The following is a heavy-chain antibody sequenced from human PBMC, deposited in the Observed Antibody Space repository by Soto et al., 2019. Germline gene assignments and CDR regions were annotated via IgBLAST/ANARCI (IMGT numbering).Heavy chain of an antibody. CDR2: ISAYNGNT. V-gene: IGHV1-18*01. J-gene: IGHJ5*02. Sequence: ASVNVSCKASGYTFTNYFISWVRQAPGQGLEWMGWISAYNGNTRYAQKLQGRVTMTTDTSTSTAYVELRSLRSDDTAVYYCARGVGSGSYYNQYNWFDPWGQGTLVTVSS. CDR3: ARGVGSGSYYNQYNWFDP. CDR1: GYTFTNYF. D-gene: IGHD3-10*01.